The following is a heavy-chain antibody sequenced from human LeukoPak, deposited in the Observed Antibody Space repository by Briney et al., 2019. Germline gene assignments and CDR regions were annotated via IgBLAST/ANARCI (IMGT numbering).Heavy chain of an antibody. J-gene: IGHJ6*02. V-gene: IGHV3-7*03. CDR2: IKEDGSVI. Sequence: GGSLRLSCFGSGFTFSNYWMTWLRQAPGEGLEWVANIKEDGSVIYYADSVRGRFTISRDSSKNSLYLQMNSLRTEDTALYYCAKDIGPIVVVPAAPSPYYYYGMDVWGQGTTVTVSS. D-gene: IGHD2-2*01. CDR1: GFTFSNYW. CDR3: AKDIGPIVVVPAAPSPYYYYGMDV.